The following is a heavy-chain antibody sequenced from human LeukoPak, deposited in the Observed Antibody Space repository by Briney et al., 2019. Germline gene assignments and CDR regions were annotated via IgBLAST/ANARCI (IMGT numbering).Heavy chain of an antibody. Sequence: GGSLRLSCAASGFTFSSYAMSWVRQAPGKGLEWVSAISGSGGSTYYADSVKGRFTISRDNSKNTLYLQMNSLRAEDTAVYYCAARPLGYCSSTSCYPWFDPWGQGTLVTVSS. CDR3: AARPLGYCSSTSCYPWFDP. V-gene: IGHV3-23*01. J-gene: IGHJ5*02. D-gene: IGHD2-2*01. CDR1: GFTFSSYA. CDR2: ISGSGGST.